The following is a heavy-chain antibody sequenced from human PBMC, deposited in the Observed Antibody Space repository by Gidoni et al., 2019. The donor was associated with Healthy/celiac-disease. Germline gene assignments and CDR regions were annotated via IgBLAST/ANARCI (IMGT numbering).Heavy chain of an antibody. CDR3: ARTRERYYDSSGYYYSWFDP. D-gene: IGHD3-22*01. J-gene: IGHJ5*02. Sequence: QVQLVQSGAEVKKPGSSVKVSCKASGGTFSSYAISWVRQAPGQGLEWMGGIIPIFGTANYAQKFQGRVKITADKSTGTAYMELSSLRSEDTAVYYCARTRERYYDSSGYYYSWFDPWGQGTLVTVSS. V-gene: IGHV1-69*06. CDR1: GGTFSSYA. CDR2: IIPIFGTA.